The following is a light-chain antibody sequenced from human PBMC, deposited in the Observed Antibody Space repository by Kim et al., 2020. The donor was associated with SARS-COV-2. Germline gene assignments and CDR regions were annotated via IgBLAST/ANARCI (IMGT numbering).Light chain of an antibody. CDR3: QQRADWWT. CDR1: HSVNSN. J-gene: IGKJ1*01. CDR2: DTS. Sequence: EAVLTQSPDTLSLSPGESATLSCRASHSVNSNLAWYQQRPGQAPRLLISDTSNRATGIPARFRGSGSGTDFTLTISSIEFEDSAIYYCQQRADWWTFGQGTKVEIK. V-gene: IGKV3-11*01.